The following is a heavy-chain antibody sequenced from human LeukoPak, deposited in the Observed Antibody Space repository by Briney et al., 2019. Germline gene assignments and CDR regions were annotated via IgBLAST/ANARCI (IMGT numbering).Heavy chain of an antibody. CDR2: INPNSGGT. V-gene: IGHV1-2*02. J-gene: IGHJ4*02. CDR1: GYTFTGYY. CDR3: ASWGDQQLGGSYFDY. Sequence: ASAKVSCKASGYTFTGYYMHWVRQAPGQGLEWMGWINPNSGGTNYAQKFQGRVTMTRDTSISTAYMELSRLRSDDTAVYYCASWGDQQLGGSYFDYWGQGTLVTVSS. D-gene: IGHD6-6*01.